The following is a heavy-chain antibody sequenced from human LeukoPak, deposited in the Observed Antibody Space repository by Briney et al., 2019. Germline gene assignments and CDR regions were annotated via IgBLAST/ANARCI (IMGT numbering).Heavy chain of an antibody. CDR3: ARETSQKGAHYMDA. D-gene: IGHD3-16*01. CDR2: IYYSGST. V-gene: IGHV4-59*01. CDR1: GGSISSYY. J-gene: IGHJ6*03. Sequence: SETLSLTCTVSGGSISSYYWSWIRQPPGKGLEWIGYIYYSGSTNYNPSLKSRVTISVDTSKNQFSLKLSSVTAADPAVYYCARETSQKGAHYMDAWGKGTTVTISS.